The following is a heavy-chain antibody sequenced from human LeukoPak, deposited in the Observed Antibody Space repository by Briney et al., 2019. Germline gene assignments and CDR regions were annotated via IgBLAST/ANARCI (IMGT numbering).Heavy chain of an antibody. D-gene: IGHD2-21*02. CDR1: GFTFSNYA. Sequence: GGSLRLSCAASGFTFSNYAMHWVRQAPGKGLEWMSVISYDGRNKYFADSVKGRFTISRDNAKNSLYLQMNSLRAEDTAVYYCARAPVTRALYPRRYYYYMDVWGKGTTVTVSS. CDR2: ISYDGRNK. J-gene: IGHJ6*03. CDR3: ARAPVTRALYPRRYYYYMDV. V-gene: IGHV3-30*04.